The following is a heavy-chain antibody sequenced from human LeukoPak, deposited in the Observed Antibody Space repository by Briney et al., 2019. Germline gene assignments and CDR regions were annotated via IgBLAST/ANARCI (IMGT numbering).Heavy chain of an antibody. CDR2: IYYSGST. J-gene: IGHJ4*02. CDR3: AREYQLLSLATDYFDY. Sequence: SETLSLTCTVSGGSISNINYYWGWIRQPPGKGLEWIGSIYYSGSTYYNPSLKSRVTISVDTSKNQFSLKLSSVTAADTAVYYCAREYQLLSLATDYFDYWGQGTLVTVSS. V-gene: IGHV4-39*01. D-gene: IGHD2-2*01. CDR1: GGSISNINYY.